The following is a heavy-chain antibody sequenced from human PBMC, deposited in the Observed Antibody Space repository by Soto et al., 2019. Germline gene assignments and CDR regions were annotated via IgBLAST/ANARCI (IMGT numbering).Heavy chain of an antibody. CDR3: AKVRGSWYFDAFDI. CDR2: ISSSGSST. V-gene: IGHV3-11*01. CDR1: GFTFSDYY. Sequence: AGSLRLSCAASGFTFSDYYMSWIRQAPGKGLEWVSDISSSGSSTYYADSVKGRFTISRDKAKNTLYLQMNSLRAEDTAVYYCAKVRGSWYFDAFDIWGQGTMVTVSS. D-gene: IGHD6-13*01. J-gene: IGHJ3*02.